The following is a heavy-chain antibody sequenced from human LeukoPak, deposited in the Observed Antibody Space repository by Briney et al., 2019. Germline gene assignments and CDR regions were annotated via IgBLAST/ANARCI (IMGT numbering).Heavy chain of an antibody. V-gene: IGHV4-59*11. D-gene: IGHD5-24*01. CDR3: ARGESRDGYLYDY. CDR2: IYYSGST. J-gene: IGHJ4*02. CDR1: GGSISSHY. Sequence: SETLSLTCTASGGSISSHYWSWIRQPPGKGLEWIGYIYYSGSTNYNPSLKSRVTISVDTSKNQFSLKLSSVTAADTAVYYCARGESRDGYLYDYWGQGTLVTVSS.